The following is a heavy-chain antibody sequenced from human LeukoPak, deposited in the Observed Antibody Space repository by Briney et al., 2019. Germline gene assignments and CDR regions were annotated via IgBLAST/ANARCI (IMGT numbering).Heavy chain of an antibody. CDR3: ARIPAAGNRPFDY. D-gene: IGHD6-13*01. CDR2: IYYGGST. CDR1: GGSISSYY. Sequence: SETLSLACIVSGGSISSYYWSWIRQPPGKGLEWIGYIYYGGSTNYNPSLKSRVTISVDTSKNQFSLKLSSVTAADTAVYYCARIPAAGNRPFDYWGQGTLVTVSS. V-gene: IGHV4-59*01. J-gene: IGHJ4*02.